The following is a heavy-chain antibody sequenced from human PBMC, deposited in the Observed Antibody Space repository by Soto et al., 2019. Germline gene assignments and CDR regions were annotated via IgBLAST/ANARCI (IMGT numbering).Heavy chain of an antibody. CDR1: GGSFSGYY. D-gene: IGHD3-10*01. J-gene: IGHJ4*02. V-gene: IGHV4-34*01. CDR3: ARAINYGSGSYRYYFDY. CDR2: INHSGST. Sequence: QVQLQQWGAGLLKPSETLSLTCAVYGGSFSGYYWSWIRQPPGKGLEWIGEINHSGSTNYNPSLKRRVTISVDTSKNQFSLKLSSVTAADTAVYYCARAINYGSGSYRYYFDYWGQGTLVTVSS.